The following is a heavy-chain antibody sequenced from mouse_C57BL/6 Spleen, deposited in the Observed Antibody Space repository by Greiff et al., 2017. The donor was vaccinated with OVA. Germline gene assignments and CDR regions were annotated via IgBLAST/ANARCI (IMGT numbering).Heavy chain of an antibody. CDR1: GYTFTSYD. V-gene: IGHV1-85*01. Sequence: VQLQESGPELVKPGASVKLSCKASGYTFTSYDINWVQQRPGQGLEWIGWIYPRDGSTKYNEKFKGKATLTVDTSSSTAYMDLHSLTSEDSAVYFCARRGYYGRSSAWFAYGGQGTLVTVSA. D-gene: IGHD1-1*01. CDR3: ARRGYYGRSSAWFAY. CDR2: IYPRDGST. J-gene: IGHJ3*01.